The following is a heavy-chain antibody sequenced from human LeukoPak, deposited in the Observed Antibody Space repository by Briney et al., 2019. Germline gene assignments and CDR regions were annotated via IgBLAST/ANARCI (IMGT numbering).Heavy chain of an antibody. V-gene: IGHV4-31*03. J-gene: IGHJ4*02. D-gene: IGHD3-9*01. Sequence: SETLSLTCTVSGGSISSGGYYWSWIRQHPGKGLEWIGYICYSGSTYYNPSLKSRVTISVDTSKNQFSLKLSSVTAADTAVYYCARDLYDIGLDYWGQGTLVTVSS. CDR3: ARDLYDIGLDY. CDR1: GGSISSGGYY. CDR2: ICYSGST.